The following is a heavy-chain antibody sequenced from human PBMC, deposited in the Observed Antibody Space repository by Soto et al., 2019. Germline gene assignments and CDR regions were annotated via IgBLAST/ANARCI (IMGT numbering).Heavy chain of an antibody. Sequence: PSETLSLTCIVSGESISSSSYYWGWIRQPPGKGLEWIGYIYYSGSTYYNPSLKSRVTISVDTSKNQFSLKLSSVTAADTAVYYCARDRISSIDYYYGMDVWGQGTTVTVSS. CDR3: ARDRISSIDYYYGMDV. D-gene: IGHD6-6*01. J-gene: IGHJ6*02. CDR2: IYYSGST. V-gene: IGHV4-31*03. CDR1: GESISSSSYY.